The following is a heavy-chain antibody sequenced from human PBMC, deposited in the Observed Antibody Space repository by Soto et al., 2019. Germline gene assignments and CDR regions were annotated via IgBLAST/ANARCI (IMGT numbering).Heavy chain of an antibody. CDR1: GGSFSGNY. CDR3: ARGRNSLIRGTFDI. CDR2: INHSGST. V-gene: IGHV4-34*01. J-gene: IGHJ3*02. Sequence: PSETLSLTCAVYGGSFSGNYWSWIRQPPGKGLEWIGEINHSGSTNYNPSLKSRVTISVDTSKNQFSLKLTSVTAADTAVYYCARGRNSLIRGTFDIWSQETMVTV. D-gene: IGHD2-15*01.